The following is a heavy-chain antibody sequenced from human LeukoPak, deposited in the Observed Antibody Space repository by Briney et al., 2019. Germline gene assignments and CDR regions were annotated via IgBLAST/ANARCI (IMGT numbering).Heavy chain of an antibody. CDR2: INPSGGST. D-gene: IGHD2-15*01. Sequence: GASVKVSCKASGYTFTSYYMHWVRQAPGQGLEWMGIINPSGGSTSYAQKFQGRVTMTRDTSTSTVYMELSSLRSEDTAVYYCARASRDRRAILLGFDPWGQGTLVTVSS. CDR1: GYTFTSYY. CDR3: ARASRDRRAILLGFDP. V-gene: IGHV1-46*01. J-gene: IGHJ5*02.